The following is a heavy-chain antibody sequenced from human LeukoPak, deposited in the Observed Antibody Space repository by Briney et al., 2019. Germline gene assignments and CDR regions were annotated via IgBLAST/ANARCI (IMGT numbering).Heavy chain of an antibody. D-gene: IGHD2-2*01. CDR2: IIPILGIA. Sequence: GASVKVSCKASGGTFSSYAISWVRQAPGRGLEWMGRIIPILGIANYAQKFQGRVTMTTDTSTSTAYMELRSLRSDDTAVYYCARVVMNCSSTGCYRYFDYWGQGTLVTVSS. V-gene: IGHV1-69*04. J-gene: IGHJ4*02. CDR3: ARVVMNCSSTGCYRYFDY. CDR1: GGTFSSYA.